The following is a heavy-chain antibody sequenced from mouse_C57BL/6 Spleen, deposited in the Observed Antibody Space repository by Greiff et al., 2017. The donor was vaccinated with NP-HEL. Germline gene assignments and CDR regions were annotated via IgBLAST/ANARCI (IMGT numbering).Heavy chain of an antibody. CDR2: IYPSDSET. V-gene: IGHV1-61*01. D-gene: IGHD3-3*01. Sequence: QVQLQQPGAELVRPGSSVKLSCKASGYTFTSYWMDWVKQRPGQGLEWIGNIYPSDSETHYNQKFKDKATLTVDKSSSTAYMQLSSLTSEDSAVYYCAGGGDDAMDYWGQGTSVTVSS. CDR1: GYTFTSYW. J-gene: IGHJ4*01. CDR3: AGGGDDAMDY.